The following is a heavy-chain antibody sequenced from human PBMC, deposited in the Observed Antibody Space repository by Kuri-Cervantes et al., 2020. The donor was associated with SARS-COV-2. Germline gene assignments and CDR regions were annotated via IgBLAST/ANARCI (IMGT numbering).Heavy chain of an antibody. D-gene: IGHD4-17*01. V-gene: IGHV1-18*01. CDR3: ARDMTTVTQGGY. CDR1: GYTFTSYG. Sequence: ASVKVSCKASGYTFTSYGISWVRQAPGQGLEWMGWISAYNGNTNYAQKLQGRVTMTTDTSTSTAYMELTSLRSDDTAVYYCARDMTTVTQGGYWGQGTLVTVSS. J-gene: IGHJ4*02. CDR2: ISAYNGNT.